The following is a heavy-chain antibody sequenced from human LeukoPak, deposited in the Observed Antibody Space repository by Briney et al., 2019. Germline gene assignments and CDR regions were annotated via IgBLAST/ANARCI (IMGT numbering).Heavy chain of an antibody. CDR1: GFTFDDYG. J-gene: IGHJ6*02. CDR2: ITGNSNNR. Sequence: PGRSLRLACAAAGFTFDDYGMHWVRHDGGKGLEWVSGITGNSNNRDYAGSVKGLFPISRDNAKNSLFLQMNSLRAEATALYYCAKANYQMLAPNHPYGMDVWGQGTTVTVSS. CDR3: AKANYQMLAPNHPYGMDV. V-gene: IGHV3-9*01. D-gene: IGHD2-2*01.